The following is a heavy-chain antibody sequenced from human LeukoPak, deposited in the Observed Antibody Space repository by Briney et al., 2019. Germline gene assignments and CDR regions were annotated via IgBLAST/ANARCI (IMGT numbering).Heavy chain of an antibody. CDR1: GCTFSSYA. J-gene: IGHJ3*02. CDR2: IIPIFGTA. CDR3: ARGANWNDAFDI. Sequence: ASVKLSCKASGCTFSSYAISWVRQAPGQGLEWMGGIIPIFGTANYAQKFQGRVTITADESTSTAYMELNSLRSEDTAVYYCARGANWNDAFDIWGQGTMVTVSS. D-gene: IGHD1-1*01. V-gene: IGHV1-69*13.